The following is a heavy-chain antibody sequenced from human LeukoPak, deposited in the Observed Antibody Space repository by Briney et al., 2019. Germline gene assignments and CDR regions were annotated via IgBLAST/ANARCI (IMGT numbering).Heavy chain of an antibody. J-gene: IGHJ4*02. Sequence: PGGSLRLSCAASGFTFSSYSMNWVRQAPGKGLEWVSSISSSNYIYYADSVKGRFTISRDNAKNSLYLQMNSLRAEDTAVYYCARDSSSWYTLDYWGRGTLVTVSS. CDR3: ARDSSSWYTLDY. V-gene: IGHV3-21*01. CDR2: ISSSNYI. CDR1: GFTFSSYS. D-gene: IGHD6-13*01.